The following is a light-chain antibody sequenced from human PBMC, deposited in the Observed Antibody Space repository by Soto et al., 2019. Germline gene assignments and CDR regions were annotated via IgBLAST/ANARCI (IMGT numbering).Light chain of an antibody. V-gene: IGKV1-9*01. J-gene: IGKJ4*01. CDR2: AAS. Sequence: DIQLTQSPSFLSASVGDRVTITCRASQGISSYLAWYQQKPGTAPKLLIYAASTLQSRVPSRFSGSGSGTEFTLTISSLQPEDFATYYCQQLNSYPLTFGGGTKVEIK. CDR3: QQLNSYPLT. CDR1: QGISSY.